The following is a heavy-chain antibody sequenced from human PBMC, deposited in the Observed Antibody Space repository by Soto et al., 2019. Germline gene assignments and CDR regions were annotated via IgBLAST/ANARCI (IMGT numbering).Heavy chain of an antibody. V-gene: IGHV1-69*13. Sequence: SVKVSCKASGGTFSNYAISWVRQAPGQGLEWMGGIIPIFGTAEYAQKFQGRVTITADESTSTAFMELSSLRSEDTALYYCAVYIVAPPGSVDYWGQGTVVTVSS. CDR1: GGTFSNYA. CDR3: AVYIVAPPGSVDY. CDR2: IIPIFGTA. D-gene: IGHD5-12*01. J-gene: IGHJ4*02.